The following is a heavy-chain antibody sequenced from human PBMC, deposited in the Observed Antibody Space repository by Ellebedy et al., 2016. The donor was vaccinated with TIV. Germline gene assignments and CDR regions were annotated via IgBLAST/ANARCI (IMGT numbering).Heavy chain of an antibody. J-gene: IGHJ4*02. CDR1: GFTLNSYW. CDR2: INPDGSIT. D-gene: IGHD4-17*01. CDR3: ARGSGNYGDWDY. Sequence: GESLKISXAGSGFTLNSYWMHWVRQAPGKGLVWVSRINPDGSITNYADSVKGRFTISRDNAQNTLYLQMNSLTVDDTAVYFCARGSGNYGDWDYWGQGTLVTVSS. V-gene: IGHV3-74*01.